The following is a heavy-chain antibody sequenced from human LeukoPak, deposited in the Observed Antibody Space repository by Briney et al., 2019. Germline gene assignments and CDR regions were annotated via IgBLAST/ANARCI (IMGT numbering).Heavy chain of an antibody. CDR2: IYHSGST. CDR1: GGSISSGGYS. D-gene: IGHD6-13*01. CDR3: ARGERSSSWYPLSWFDP. V-gene: IGHV4-30-2*01. Sequence: SQTLSLTCAVSGGSISSGGYSWSWIRQPPGKGLEWIGSIYHSGSTYYNPSLKSRVTISVDRSKDQFSLKLSSVTTADTAVYYCARGERSSSWYPLSWFDPWGQGTLVTVSS. J-gene: IGHJ5*02.